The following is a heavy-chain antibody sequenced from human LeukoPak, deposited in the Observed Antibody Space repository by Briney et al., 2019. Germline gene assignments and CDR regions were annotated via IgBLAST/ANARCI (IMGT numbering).Heavy chain of an antibody. J-gene: IGHJ4*02. CDR3: ARDDNGSYSRHFDY. Sequence: SETLSLTCTVSGGSISSSNYFWGWIRQSPGKGLEWIGTIYYSGTTYYNPSLKSRVTISVDTSKNQFSLKLSSVSATDTAVYYCARDDNGSYSRHFDYWGQGTLVTVSS. CDR1: GGSISSSNYF. CDR2: IYYSGTT. D-gene: IGHD1-26*01. V-gene: IGHV4-39*07.